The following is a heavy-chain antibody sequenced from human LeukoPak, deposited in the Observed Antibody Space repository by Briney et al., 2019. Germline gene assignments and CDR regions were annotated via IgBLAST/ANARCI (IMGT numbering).Heavy chain of an antibody. CDR3: AVWDFWSGHKPYAQGYFQH. V-gene: IGHV4-39*01. Sequence: SETLSLTCTVSGGSISSSSYYWGWLRQPPGKGLEWIASIYYSGSTYYNPSLKSRVTISVDTSKNQFSLKLSSVTAADTAVYYCAVWDFWSGHKPYAQGYFQHWGQGTLVTVSS. D-gene: IGHD3-3*01. CDR2: IYYSGST. CDR1: GGSISSSSYY. J-gene: IGHJ1*01.